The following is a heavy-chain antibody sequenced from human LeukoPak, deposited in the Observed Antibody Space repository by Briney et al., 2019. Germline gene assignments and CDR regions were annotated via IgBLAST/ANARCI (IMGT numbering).Heavy chain of an antibody. D-gene: IGHD3-16*02. CDR1: GFTFSSYG. CDR2: IWYDGSNK. Sequence: PGGSLRLSCAASGFTFSSYGMHWVRQPPGKGLEWVAVIWYDGSNKYCADSVKGRFTISRDNSKNTLYLQMNSLRAEDTALYYCARDRRMTFGGVIVPFDYWGQGTLVTVSS. V-gene: IGHV3-33*01. CDR3: ARDRRMTFGGVIVPFDY. J-gene: IGHJ4*02.